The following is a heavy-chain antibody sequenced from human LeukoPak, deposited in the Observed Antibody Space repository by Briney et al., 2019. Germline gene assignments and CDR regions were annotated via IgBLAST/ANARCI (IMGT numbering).Heavy chain of an antibody. Sequence: SETLSLTCTVSGGSISPYYWSWIRQPPGKELEWIGYVYYSGSTDYNPSLRGRVTISVDPSKNQFSLRLSSVTAADTAVYYCARLSHSGSYSRWDNWFDPWGQGTLVTVSS. CDR3: ARLSHSGSYSRWDNWFDP. D-gene: IGHD1-26*01. CDR2: VYYSGST. CDR1: GGSISPYY. J-gene: IGHJ5*02. V-gene: IGHV4-59*01.